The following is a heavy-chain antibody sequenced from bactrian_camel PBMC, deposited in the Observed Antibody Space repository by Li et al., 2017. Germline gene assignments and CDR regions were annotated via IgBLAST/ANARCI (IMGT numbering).Heavy chain of an antibody. J-gene: IGHJ4*01. Sequence: HVQLVESGGGSVQAGEILRLPCTPSGLTFADSAVGWYRQTPGNECELVTSISSDGTTSYANSVKGRFTISRDNAKNTVYLQMNSLKTEDTAVYYWAAEPDSAGYCTPTPVYEYNYWGQGTQVTV. CDR1: GLTFADSA. V-gene: IGHV3S55*01. CDR2: ISSDGTT. D-gene: IGHD2*01. CDR3: AAEPDSAGYCTPTPVYEYNY.